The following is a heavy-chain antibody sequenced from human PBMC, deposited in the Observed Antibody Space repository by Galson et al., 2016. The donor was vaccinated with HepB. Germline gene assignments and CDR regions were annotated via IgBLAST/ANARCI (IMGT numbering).Heavy chain of an antibody. CDR3: ARDQWFGDLLSFDY. V-gene: IGHV4-39*07. D-gene: IGHD3-10*01. Sequence: ETLSLTCSVSGGSISSSRYYWGWIRQPPVKGLEWIGSISYSGSTYYNPSLKSRVTISVDTSKNQFSLRLSSVTAADTAVYYCARDQWFGDLLSFDYWGQGTLVTVSS. CDR2: ISYSGST. CDR1: GGSISSSRYY. J-gene: IGHJ4*02.